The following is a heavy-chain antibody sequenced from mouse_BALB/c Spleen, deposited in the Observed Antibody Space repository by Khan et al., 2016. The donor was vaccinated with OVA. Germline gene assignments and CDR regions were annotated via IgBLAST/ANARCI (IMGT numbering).Heavy chain of an antibody. CDR1: GYSFTLYY. D-gene: IGHD2-14*01. V-gene: IGHV1-26*01. Sequence: VQLQQSGPDLVKPGASVKLSCKASGYSFTLYYMSWVKQSHGKSLEWIGRVNPNTDNINYNQEFKGKAILTVDKSSNTAYMELRSLTSEDSAVCFYAREYDFFASWGQGTLVTVSA. J-gene: IGHJ3*01. CDR2: VNPNTDNI. CDR3: AREYDFFAS.